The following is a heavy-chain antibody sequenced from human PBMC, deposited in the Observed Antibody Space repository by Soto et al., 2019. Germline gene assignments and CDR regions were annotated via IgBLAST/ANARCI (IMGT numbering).Heavy chain of an antibody. Sequence: SETLSLTCAVYGGSFSGYYWSWIRQPPGKGLEWIGEINHSGSTNYNPSLKSRVTISVDTSKNQFSLKLSSVTAADTAVYYCARVTIFGVVISLRWFDPWGQGTLVTVPQ. CDR2: INHSGST. J-gene: IGHJ5*02. V-gene: IGHV4-34*01. CDR3: ARVTIFGVVISLRWFDP. CDR1: GGSFSGYY. D-gene: IGHD3-3*01.